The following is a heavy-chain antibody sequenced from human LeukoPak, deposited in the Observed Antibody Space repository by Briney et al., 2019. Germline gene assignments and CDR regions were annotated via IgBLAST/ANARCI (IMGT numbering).Heavy chain of an antibody. J-gene: IGHJ4*02. CDR2: INAGNGNT. CDR3: ARYELEFDY. V-gene: IGHV1-3*01. D-gene: IGHD1-1*01. Sequence: RPTFISYPLHSLRQAPGQRLEWMGWINAGNGNTKYSQKFQGRVTITRDTSASTAYMELSSLRSEDTAVYYCARYELEFDYWGQGTLVTVSS. CDR1: RPTFISYP.